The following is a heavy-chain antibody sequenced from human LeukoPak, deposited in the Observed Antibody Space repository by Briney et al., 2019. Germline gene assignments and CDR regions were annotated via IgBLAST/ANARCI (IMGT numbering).Heavy chain of an antibody. D-gene: IGHD2-15*01. J-gene: IGHJ5*02. CDR3: ARVPASLGYCSGGSCYVSWFDP. Sequence: ASVKVSCKTSGYTFANYGISWVRQAPGQGLEWMGWISASNDNINYAQSLQGRVTMTTDTSTSTAYMELSRLRSDDTAVYYCARVPASLGYCSGGSCYVSWFDPWGQGTLVTVSS. CDR1: GYTFANYG. V-gene: IGHV1-18*01. CDR2: ISASNDNI.